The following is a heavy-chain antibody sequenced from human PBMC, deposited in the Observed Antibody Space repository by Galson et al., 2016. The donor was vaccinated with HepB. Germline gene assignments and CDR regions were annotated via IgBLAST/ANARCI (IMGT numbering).Heavy chain of an antibody. CDR3: AHSGPATRPGSGSFFDV. V-gene: IGHV2-5*02. D-gene: IGHD1-26*01. CDR2: IYWGDDK. J-gene: IGHJ4*02. CDR1: GFTPNTRAVG. Sequence: PALVQPTQTLTLTCSLSGFTPNTRAVGVGWIRQPPGKALEWLGIIYWGDDKRYKPSLKDRLTITKDTSKSQVVLTLTNVDRVDTATYFCAHSGPATRPGSGSFFDVWGQGTLITVSS.